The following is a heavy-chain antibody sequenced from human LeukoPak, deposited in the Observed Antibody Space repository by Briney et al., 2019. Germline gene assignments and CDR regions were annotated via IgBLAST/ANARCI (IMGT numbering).Heavy chain of an antibody. CDR2: IKPDRSEK. CDR1: GLTFSTYW. J-gene: IGHJ4*02. D-gene: IGHD1-26*01. Sequence: GGSLRLSCAASGLTFSTYWMSWVRHAPGKGLQWVVNIKPDRSEKYYVDSVKGRFTISRDNAKNSVDLQMNSLRVEYTAVYYCARGQSWAFDFWGEGALVTVSS. CDR3: ARGQSWAFDF. V-gene: IGHV3-7*05.